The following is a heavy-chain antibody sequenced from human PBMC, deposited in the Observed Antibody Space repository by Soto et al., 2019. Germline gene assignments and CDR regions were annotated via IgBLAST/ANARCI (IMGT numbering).Heavy chain of an antibody. J-gene: IGHJ4*02. CDR3: ARALGGEDLYGDTRDGYFDY. D-gene: IGHD4-17*01. V-gene: IGHV4-59*01. CDR2: IYYSGST. Sequence: QVQLQESGPGLVKPSETLSLTCTVSGGSISSYYWSWIRQPPGKGLEWVGYIYYSGSTNYNPSLNSRVTITVDTSKTQFTLKLSSVTDADTAVYYCARALGGEDLYGDTRDGYFDYWGQGTLVTVSS. CDR1: GGSISSYY.